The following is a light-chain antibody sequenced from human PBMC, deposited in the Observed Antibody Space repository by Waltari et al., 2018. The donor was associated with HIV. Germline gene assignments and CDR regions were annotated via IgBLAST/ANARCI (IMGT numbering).Light chain of an antibody. J-gene: IGKJ4*01. CDR3: HQYFGPPRT. CDR2: WAS. CDR1: QNLFYSSNNKDY. Sequence: DIVMTQSPDSLAVSLGERATINCKSSQNLFYSSNNKDYLAWYQQKPGQPPKLLIYWASTRESGVPDRFSGSGSGTDFTLTISSLQAEDVATYYCHQYFGPPRTFGGGTKVEIK. V-gene: IGKV4-1*01.